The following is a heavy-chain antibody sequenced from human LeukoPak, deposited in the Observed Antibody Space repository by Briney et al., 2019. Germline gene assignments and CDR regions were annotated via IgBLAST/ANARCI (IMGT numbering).Heavy chain of an antibody. J-gene: IGHJ4*02. Sequence: SETLSLTCTVSGGSISSYYWSWIRQPPGKGLEWIGYIYYSGSTNYNPSLKSRVTISVDTSKNQFSLKLSSVTAADTAVYYCASAYSSSWYEGLDYWGQGTLVTVSS. CDR3: ASAYSSSWYEGLDY. CDR2: IYYSGST. D-gene: IGHD6-13*01. V-gene: IGHV4-59*01. CDR1: GGSISSYY.